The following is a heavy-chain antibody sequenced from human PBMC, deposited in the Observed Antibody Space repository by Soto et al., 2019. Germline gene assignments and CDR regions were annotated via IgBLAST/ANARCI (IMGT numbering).Heavy chain of an antibody. V-gene: IGHV3-72*01. CDR1: GFSFSDYY. J-gene: IGHJ4*02. CDR3: AREGSSSGPDYEY. D-gene: IGHD3-22*01. Sequence: EVQLVESGGGLVQPGGSLRLSCAASGFSFSDYYINWVRQAPGKGLEWVGRTRNKASSYTTDYAAFVKGRFTISRDDSKNLIHLQMNSLKTEDTAVYYCAREGSSSGPDYEYWGQGTLVTVSS. CDR2: TRNKASSYTT.